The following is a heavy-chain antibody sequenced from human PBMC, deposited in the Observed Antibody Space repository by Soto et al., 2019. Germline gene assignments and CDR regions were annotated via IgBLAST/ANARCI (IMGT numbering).Heavy chain of an antibody. J-gene: IGHJ4*02. D-gene: IGHD6-6*01. Sequence: QVQLVESGGGVVQPGRSLRLSCAASGFTFSSYAMHWVRQAPGKGLEWVAVISYDGSNKYYADSVKGRFTISRDNSKNTLYLQMNSLRAEDTAVYYCARDPYSSSSGEQWGQGTLVTVSS. CDR1: GFTFSSYA. CDR2: ISYDGSNK. V-gene: IGHV3-30-3*01. CDR3: ARDPYSSSSGEQ.